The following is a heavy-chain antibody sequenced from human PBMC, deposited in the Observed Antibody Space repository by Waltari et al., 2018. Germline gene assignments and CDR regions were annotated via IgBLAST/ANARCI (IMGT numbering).Heavy chain of an antibody. D-gene: IGHD3-10*01. CDR2: IYTSGST. V-gene: IGHV4-61*02. CDR3: ARDLYYGSGTANWFDP. CDR1: GGSISSGSYY. Sequence: QVQLQESGPGLVKPSQTLSLTCTVSGGSISSGSYYWRWIRQPAGKGLEWIGRIYTSGSTNYNPSLKSRVTISVDTSKNQFSLKLSSVTAADTAVYYCARDLYYGSGTANWFDPWGQGTLVTVSS. J-gene: IGHJ5*02.